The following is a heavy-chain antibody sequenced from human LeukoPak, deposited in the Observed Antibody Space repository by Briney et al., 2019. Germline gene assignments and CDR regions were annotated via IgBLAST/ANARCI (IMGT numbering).Heavy chain of an antibody. V-gene: IGHV1-46*01. CDR2: INPSGGST. J-gene: IGHJ4*02. Sequence: ASVKVSCKASGYTFTSYYMHWVRQAPGQGLEWMGIINPSGGSTSYAQKFQGRVTMTRDTSTSTAYMELSSLRSEDTAVYYCATQLWFGELFPDYWGQGTLVTVSS. CDR1: GYTFTSYY. CDR3: ATQLWFGELFPDY. D-gene: IGHD3-10*01.